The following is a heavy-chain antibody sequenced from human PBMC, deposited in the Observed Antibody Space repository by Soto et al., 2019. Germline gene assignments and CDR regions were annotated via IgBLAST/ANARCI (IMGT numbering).Heavy chain of an antibody. CDR2: INPSDGST. D-gene: IGHD3-10*01. CDR1: GSTFTTYY. CDR3: ARGEGVNHGSGIYSY. V-gene: IGHV1-46*01. Sequence: ASVKVSCKASGSTFTTYYMHWVRQAPGQGLEWMGIINPSDGSTSYAQKFQGRVTITRDTSASTVYMELSSLRSEDTAVYYGARGEGVNHGSGIYSYWAQEPLVTFS. J-gene: IGHJ4*02.